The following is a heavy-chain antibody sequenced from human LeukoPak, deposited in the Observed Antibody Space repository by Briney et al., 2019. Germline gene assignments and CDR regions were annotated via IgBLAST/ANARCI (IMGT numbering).Heavy chain of an antibody. Sequence: KASETLSLTCAVYGGSFSGYYWSWIRQPPGKGLEWIGEINHSGSTNYNPSLKSRVTISVDTSKNQFSLKLSSVTAADTAVYYCARGRIDYFDYWGQGTLVTVSS. CDR3: ARGRIDYFDY. V-gene: IGHV4-34*01. J-gene: IGHJ4*02. CDR2: INHSGST. D-gene: IGHD2/OR15-2a*01. CDR1: GGSFSGYY.